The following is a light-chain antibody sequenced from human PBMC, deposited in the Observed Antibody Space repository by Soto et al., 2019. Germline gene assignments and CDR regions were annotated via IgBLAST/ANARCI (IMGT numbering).Light chain of an antibody. CDR1: QSVFSS. CDR2: GAA. Sequence: EIVMTQSPATLSVSPGERVTLSCRASQSVFSSLAWYQQKPGQAPRLLIYGAATRATGIPARFSGSGSGTEFTLTISSLQPDDFATYYCQQYNSYSWTFGQGTKVDIK. V-gene: IGKV3-15*01. CDR3: QQYNSYSWT. J-gene: IGKJ1*01.